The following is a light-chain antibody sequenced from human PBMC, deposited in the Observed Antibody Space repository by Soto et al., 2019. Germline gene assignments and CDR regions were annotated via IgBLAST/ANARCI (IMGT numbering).Light chain of an antibody. CDR1: QSVSSN. CDR3: QQYNNWPLYT. Sequence: EIVMTQSPATLSVSPGERATLSCRASQSVSSNLAWYQQKPGQAPRLLMYDASTRATGIPARVSGSGSGTEFTLSISSLQSEDFAVYYCQQYNNWPLYTFGQGTKLEIK. J-gene: IGKJ2*01. V-gene: IGKV3-15*01. CDR2: DAS.